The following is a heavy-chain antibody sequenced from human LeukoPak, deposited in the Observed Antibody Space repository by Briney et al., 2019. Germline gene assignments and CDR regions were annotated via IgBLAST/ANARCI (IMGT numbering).Heavy chain of an antibody. CDR1: GFTFSNAW. CDR2: IKSKTDGGTT. Sequence: GGSLRLSCAASGFTFSNAWMSWVRQAPGKGLEWVGRIKSKTDGGTTDYAAPVKGRFTISRDDSKNTLYLQMNSLKTEDTAVYYCTTDEDSSSGINAFDIWGQGTMVTVSS. D-gene: IGHD6-13*01. V-gene: IGHV3-15*01. CDR3: TTDEDSSSGINAFDI. J-gene: IGHJ3*02.